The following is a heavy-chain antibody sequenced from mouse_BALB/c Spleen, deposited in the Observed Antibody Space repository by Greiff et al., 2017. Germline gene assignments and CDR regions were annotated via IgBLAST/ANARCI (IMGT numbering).Heavy chain of an antibody. CDR3: AKVYYRYDGPYFDY. D-gene: IGHD2-14*01. CDR1: GFSLTSYG. J-gene: IGHJ2*01. Sequence: VKLMESGPSLVQPSQSLSITCTVSGFSLTSYGVHWVRQSPGKGLEWLGVIWRGGSTDYNAAFMSRLSITKDNSKSQVFFKMNSLQADDTAIYYCAKVYYRYDGPYFDYWGQGTTLTVSS. V-gene: IGHV2-5-1*01. CDR2: IWRGGST.